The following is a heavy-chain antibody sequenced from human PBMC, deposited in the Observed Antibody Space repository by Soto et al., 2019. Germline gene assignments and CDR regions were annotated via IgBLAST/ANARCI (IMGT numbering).Heavy chain of an antibody. Sequence: LSLTRTVSGAPITINYWSWIRQAPGKGLEWVSAISGSGGSTYYADSVKGRFTISRDNSKNTLYLQMNSLRAEDTAVYYCAKDPHHCSGGSCYRRPAGHFDYWGQGTLVTVSS. V-gene: IGHV3-23*01. CDR2: ISGSGGST. D-gene: IGHD2-15*01. CDR3: AKDPHHCSGGSCYRRPAGHFDY. J-gene: IGHJ4*02. CDR1: GAPITINY.